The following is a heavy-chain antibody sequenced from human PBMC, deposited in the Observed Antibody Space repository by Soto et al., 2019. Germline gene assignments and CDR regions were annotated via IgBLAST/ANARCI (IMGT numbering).Heavy chain of an antibody. J-gene: IGHJ4*02. CDR3: AHSPARMTIVRGSLYYFDY. Sequence: QITLKESGPPLVKPTQTLTLTCTFSGFSLSTSGVGVGCIRQPPGKALEWLAIIYWDDDKRYRTSLKSRLTITKDISKNQEVLKMNIMDAVATATYYCAHSPARMTIVRGSLYYFDYWGQGTLVTVSS. CDR1: GFSLSTSGVG. D-gene: IGHD3-10*01. V-gene: IGHV2-5*02. CDR2: IYWDDDK.